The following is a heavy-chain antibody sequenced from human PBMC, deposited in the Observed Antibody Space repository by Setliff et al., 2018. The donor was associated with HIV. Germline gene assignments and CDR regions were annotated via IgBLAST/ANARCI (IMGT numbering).Heavy chain of an antibody. D-gene: IGHD1-26*01. Sequence: GGSLRLSCEVSGFSIATNWMTWVRQAPGKGLEWVANINQEGTEKYYVGSVKGRFTISRDNSKNSYYLQMDSLRAEDTAVYYCAGPYFFTYWGQGTLVTVSS. V-gene: IGHV3-7*03. CDR1: GFSIATNW. J-gene: IGHJ4*02. CDR2: INQEGTEK. CDR3: AGPYFFTY.